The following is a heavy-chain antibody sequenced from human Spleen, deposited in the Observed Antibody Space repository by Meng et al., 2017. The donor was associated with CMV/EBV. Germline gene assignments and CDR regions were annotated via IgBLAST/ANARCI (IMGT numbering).Heavy chain of an antibody. Sequence: GESLKISCTGSGFTFGDYGISWVRQAPGKGLEWVSAISDSGGGTYYADSVKGRFTISRDNSNNTLYLQLNSLRAEDTAVYYCAKGRTSDCWGQGTLVTVSS. CDR3: AKGRTSDC. J-gene: IGHJ4*02. D-gene: IGHD1-7*01. V-gene: IGHV3-23*01. CDR1: GFTFGDYG. CDR2: ISDSGGGT.